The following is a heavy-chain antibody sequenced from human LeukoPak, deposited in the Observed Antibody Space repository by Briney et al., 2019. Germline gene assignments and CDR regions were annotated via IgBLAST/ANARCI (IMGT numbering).Heavy chain of an antibody. V-gene: IGHV1-69*04. D-gene: IGHD6-13*01. CDR3: AREHSSSWYGYFQH. J-gene: IGHJ1*01. Sequence: SVKVSCKASGGTFSSYAISWVRQAPGQGLEWMGRIIPILGIANYAQKFQGRVTITADKSTSTAYMELSSLRSEDTAVYYCAREHSSSWYGYFQHWGQGTLVTVSS. CDR1: GGTFSSYA. CDR2: IIPILGIA.